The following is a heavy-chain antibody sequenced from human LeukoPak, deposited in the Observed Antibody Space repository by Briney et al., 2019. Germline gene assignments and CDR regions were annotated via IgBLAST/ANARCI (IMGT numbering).Heavy chain of an antibody. CDR3: ARDEGPKLRYQPDY. D-gene: IGHD3-9*01. V-gene: IGHV3-21*01. CDR2: ISSSSSYI. CDR1: GFTFSSYG. Sequence: PGGSLRLSCAASGFTFSSYGMHWVRQAPGKGLEWVSSISSSSSYIYYADSVKGRFTISRDNAKNSLYLQMNSLRAEDTAVYYCARDEGPKLRYQPDYWGQGTLVTVSS. J-gene: IGHJ4*02.